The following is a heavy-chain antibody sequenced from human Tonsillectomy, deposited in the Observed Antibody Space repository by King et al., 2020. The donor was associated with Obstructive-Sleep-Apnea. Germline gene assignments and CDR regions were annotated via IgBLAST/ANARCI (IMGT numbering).Heavy chain of an antibody. CDR3: ARGYSSGWDYDY. Sequence: VQLVESGGGLVQPGGSLRLSCAASGFTVSSNYMSWVRQAPGKGLEWVAVIYSGGSTYYADAVKGRFTISRDNSKNTLYLQMNSLRAEDTAGYYCARGYSSGWDYDYWGQGTLVTVSS. CDR2: IYSGGST. J-gene: IGHJ4*02. CDR1: GFTVSSNY. D-gene: IGHD6-19*01. V-gene: IGHV3-66*01.